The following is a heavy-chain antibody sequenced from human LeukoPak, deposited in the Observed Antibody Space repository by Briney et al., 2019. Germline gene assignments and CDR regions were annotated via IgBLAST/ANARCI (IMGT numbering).Heavy chain of an antibody. CDR3: AAVSSISSPAAIPP. Sequence: SVKVSCKASGFTFTSSAMQWVRQARGQRLEWIGWIVVGSGNTNYPQKFQERVTITRDMSTSTAYMELSSLRSEDTAVYYCAAVSSISSPAAIPPWGQGTLVTVSS. V-gene: IGHV1-58*02. J-gene: IGHJ5*02. CDR2: IVVGSGNT. CDR1: GFTFTSSA. D-gene: IGHD2-2*01.